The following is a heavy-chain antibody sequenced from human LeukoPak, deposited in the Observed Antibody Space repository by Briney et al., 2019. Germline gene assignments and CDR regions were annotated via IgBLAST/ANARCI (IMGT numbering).Heavy chain of an antibody. D-gene: IGHD3-10*01. Sequence: PGGSLRLSCAASGFTFSSYSMNWVRQAPGKGLEWVSSISSTSSSYIYYSDSVKGRFTISRDNAKNSLYLQMHTLRAEDTAVYFCARELHVTGTHYIRDAFDLWGQGTLVTVS. V-gene: IGHV3-21*01. J-gene: IGHJ3*01. CDR3: ARELHVTGTHYIRDAFDL. CDR1: GFTFSSYS. CDR2: ISSTSSSYI.